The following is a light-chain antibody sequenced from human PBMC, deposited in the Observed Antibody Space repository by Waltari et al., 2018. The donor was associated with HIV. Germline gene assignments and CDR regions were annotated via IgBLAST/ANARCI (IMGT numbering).Light chain of an antibody. CDR2: SNN. CDR1: RSNIGTNT. J-gene: IGLJ2*01. CDR3: SAWDDNVNAL. V-gene: IGLV1-44*01. Sequence: QSVLRQPPSASGTPGQRVTISCSGSRSNIGTNTVNWYQQLPGTAPKLLIHSNNQRPSGVPDRFSGSRSGTSASLVISGLQSEDEADYYCSAWDDNVNALFGGGTKLTVL.